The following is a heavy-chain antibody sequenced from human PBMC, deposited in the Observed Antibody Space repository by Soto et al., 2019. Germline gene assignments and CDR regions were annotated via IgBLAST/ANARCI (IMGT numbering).Heavy chain of an antibody. Sequence: GASVKVSCKASGYTFTGDGISWVRQAPGQGLEWMGWISAYNGNTNYAQKLQGRVTMTTDTSTSTAYMELRSLRSDDTAVYYCARVLEWLDYYYYYYMDVWGKGTTVTVSS. CDR2: ISAYNGNT. CDR3: ARVLEWLDYYYYYYMDV. D-gene: IGHD3-3*01. J-gene: IGHJ6*03. CDR1: GYTFTGDG. V-gene: IGHV1-18*01.